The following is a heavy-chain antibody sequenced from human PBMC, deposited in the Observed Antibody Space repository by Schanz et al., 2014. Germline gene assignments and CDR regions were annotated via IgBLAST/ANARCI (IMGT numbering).Heavy chain of an antibody. Sequence: VQLEQSGAEVKKPGASVKVSCKASGYTFVSYSMHWVRQAPGQGLEWMGRIIPSLGLAKYEQKFQDKVTITADTSKTTTYMELSSLRSECTAVYYCATGYGDSPTDIWGQGTLVTVSS. V-gene: IGHV1-69*04. CDR1: GYTFVSYS. CDR2: IIPSLGLA. J-gene: IGHJ4*02. CDR3: ATGYGDSPTDI. D-gene: IGHD4-17*01.